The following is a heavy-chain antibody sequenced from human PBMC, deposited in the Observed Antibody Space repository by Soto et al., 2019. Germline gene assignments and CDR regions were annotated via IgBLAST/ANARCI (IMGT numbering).Heavy chain of an antibody. J-gene: IGHJ4*02. CDR2: ISAYNGNT. CDR1: GYSVATSG. Sequence: QVKLVQSGTEVKKPGASIKVSCKASGYSVATSGMSWVRQDPGQGLEWMGWISAYNGNTNFDQNFQDRVTITTDTATSTAYLEVRNLTSDDTAGYYCARAGQYYDASGYANWGQGTLVTVSS. CDR3: ARAGQYYDASGYAN. V-gene: IGHV1-18*01. D-gene: IGHD3-22*01.